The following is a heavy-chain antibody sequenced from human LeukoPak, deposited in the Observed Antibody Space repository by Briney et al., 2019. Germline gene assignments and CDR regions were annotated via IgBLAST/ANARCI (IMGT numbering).Heavy chain of an antibody. V-gene: IGHV4-34*01. CDR1: GGSFSGYY. Sequence: PSETLSLTCAVYGGSFSGYYWSWIRQPPGKGLEWIGEINHSGSTNYNPSLKSRVTISVDTSKNQFSLKLSSVTAADTAVYYCARIQLQNDSNSSLDYWGQGTLVTVSS. CDR3: ARIQLQNDSNSSLDY. CDR2: INHSGST. D-gene: IGHD6-6*01. J-gene: IGHJ4*02.